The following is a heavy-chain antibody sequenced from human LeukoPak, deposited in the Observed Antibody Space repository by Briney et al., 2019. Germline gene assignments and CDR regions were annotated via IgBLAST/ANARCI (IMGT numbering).Heavy chain of an antibody. J-gene: IGHJ4*02. CDR3: ARSDYETSGYYSH. Sequence: GESLKISFKGSGYRFTSYWIGWVRQMPGKGLEWMGIIYPGDSDTTYSPSFQGQVTISADKSISTAYLQWSSLKASDTAMYYCARSDYETSGYYSHWGQGTLVTVSS. CDR1: GYRFTSYW. D-gene: IGHD3-22*01. V-gene: IGHV5-51*01. CDR2: IYPGDSDT.